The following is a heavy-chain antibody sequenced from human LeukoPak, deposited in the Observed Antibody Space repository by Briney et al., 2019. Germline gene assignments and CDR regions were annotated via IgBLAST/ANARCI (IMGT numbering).Heavy chain of an antibody. V-gene: IGHV3-48*03. J-gene: IGHJ5*02. CDR1: GFSFSDYE. CDR3: ARETGWAVAAP. CDR2: ISERGRTA. Sequence: GGSLRLSCAASGFSFSDYELTWVRQVPGKGLEWISYISERGRTASYADSVKGRFIISRDDSRNSFYLQMKSLRVEDTAIYYCARETGWAVAAPCGQGTLVTVSS. D-gene: IGHD2-15*01.